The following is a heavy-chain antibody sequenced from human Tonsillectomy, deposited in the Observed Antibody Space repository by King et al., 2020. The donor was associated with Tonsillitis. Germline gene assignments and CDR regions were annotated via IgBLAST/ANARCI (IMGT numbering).Heavy chain of an antibody. Sequence: VQLVESGGGVVQPGRSLRLSCAASRFTFSSYEMHWVRQAPGKGLEWVAVISYDGSNKYYADSVKGRFTISRDKSKNTLYLQMNSLRTEDTAVYYCARGRITMVRGVLNVYSWGQGTLVTVPS. CDR1: RFTFSSYE. J-gene: IGHJ4*02. CDR3: ARGRITMVRGVLNVYS. D-gene: IGHD3-10*01. V-gene: IGHV3-30-3*01. CDR2: ISYDGSNK.